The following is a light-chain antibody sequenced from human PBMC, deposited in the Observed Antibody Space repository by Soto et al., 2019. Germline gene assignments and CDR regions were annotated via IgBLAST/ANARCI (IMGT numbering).Light chain of an antibody. V-gene: IGLV2-14*01. CDR1: SSDVGGYNY. CDR2: DVS. CDR3: SSYTSSSL. Sequence: QSALTQPASVSGSPGQSITISCTGTSSDVGGYNYVSWYQQHPGKAPKLMIYDVSNRPSGVSNRFSGSKSGNTASLTISGLQAEDDADYYCSSYTSSSLFGGGTKLTVL. J-gene: IGLJ2*01.